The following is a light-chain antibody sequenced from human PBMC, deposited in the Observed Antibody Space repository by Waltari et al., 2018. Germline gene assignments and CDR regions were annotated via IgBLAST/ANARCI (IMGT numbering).Light chain of an antibody. CDR3: QQRSNWPLT. Sequence: EIVLTQSPATLSLSPGERATISCRASHSVSRYLAWYQQRPGQAPRLLIFDASFRATGIPARFSGSGSETDFTLTISSLEPEDCTVYYCQQRSNWPLTFGGGTKVEIK. J-gene: IGKJ4*01. CDR2: DAS. CDR1: HSVSRY. V-gene: IGKV3-11*01.